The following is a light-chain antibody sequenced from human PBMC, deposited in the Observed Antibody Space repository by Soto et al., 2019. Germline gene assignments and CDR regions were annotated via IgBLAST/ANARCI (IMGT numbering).Light chain of an antibody. CDR1: SSDVGTYNY. J-gene: IGLJ3*02. V-gene: IGLV2-14*01. CDR2: DVS. CDR3: SSYTTSNTQV. Sequence: QSVLTQPASVSGSPGQSITISCTGTSSDVGTYNYVSWYQHRPGKAPKLMIYDVSHRPSGVSNRFSGSKSANTASLTISGLQAEDEADYYCSSYTTSNTQVFGGGTKVTVL.